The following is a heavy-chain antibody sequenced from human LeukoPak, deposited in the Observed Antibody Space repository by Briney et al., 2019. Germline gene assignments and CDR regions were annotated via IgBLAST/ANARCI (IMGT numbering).Heavy chain of an antibody. CDR2: IYRGGST. V-gene: IGHV3-53*01. CDR3: ARAIVGATGFDY. D-gene: IGHD1-26*01. Sequence: PGGSLRLSCAASGFTVSSNYMSWVRQAPGKGLEWVSVIYRGGSTYYADSVKGRFTTSRDNSKNTLFLHMNSLRAEDTAVYYCARAIVGATGFDYWGQGTLVTVSS. CDR1: GFTVSSNY. J-gene: IGHJ4*02.